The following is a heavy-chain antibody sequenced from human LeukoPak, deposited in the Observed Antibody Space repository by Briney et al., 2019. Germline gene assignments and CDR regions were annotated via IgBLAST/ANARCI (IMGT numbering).Heavy chain of an antibody. J-gene: IGHJ6*02. CDR1: GHTFTGHY. D-gene: IGHD6-19*01. Sequence: ASVKVSCKTSGHTFTGHYIHWVRQAPGQGLEWMGWINPNNGGTSYAQKFQGRVSLTRDTSISTAYMEVSGLRADDSALYYCARDRVPFYSSTFKDYYLQYGLDVWGQGTTVTVSS. CDR2: INPNNGGT. CDR3: ARDRVPFYSSTFKDYYLQYGLDV. V-gene: IGHV1-2*02.